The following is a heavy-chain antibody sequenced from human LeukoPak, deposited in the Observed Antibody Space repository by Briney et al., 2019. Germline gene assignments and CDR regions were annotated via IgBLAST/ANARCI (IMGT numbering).Heavy chain of an antibody. V-gene: IGHV3-30*18. Sequence: PSGGSLRLSCVASGITFSDYGLHWVRRAPGKGLEWVAVISYDGRNKYYLDSVKGRFTISRDNSKNTLYLQMNGLRVEDTAVYYCAKEVGIAAAGRSFFDSWGQGTLVTVSS. D-gene: IGHD6-13*01. CDR1: GITFSDYG. CDR3: AKEVGIAAAGRSFFDS. CDR2: ISYDGRNK. J-gene: IGHJ4*02.